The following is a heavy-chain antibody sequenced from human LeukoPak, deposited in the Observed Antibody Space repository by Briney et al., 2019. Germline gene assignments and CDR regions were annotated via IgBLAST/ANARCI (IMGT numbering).Heavy chain of an antibody. Sequence: TGASLRLSCAASGFTFSSYAMSWVRQAPGKGLEWVSAISDSGGSTYYADSVKGRFTISRDNSKNTPYLQMNSLRAEDTAVYYCAKARLGPYCGGDCYSDYWGQGTLVTVSS. CDR3: AKARLGPYCGGDCYSDY. D-gene: IGHD2-21*02. CDR1: GFTFSSYA. CDR2: ISDSGGST. J-gene: IGHJ4*02. V-gene: IGHV3-23*01.